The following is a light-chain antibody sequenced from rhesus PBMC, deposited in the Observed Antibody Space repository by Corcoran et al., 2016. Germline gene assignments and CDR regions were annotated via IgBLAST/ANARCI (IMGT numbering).Light chain of an antibody. CDR2: AAS. J-gene: IGKJ4*01. V-gene: IGKV1S8*01. CDR3: QQYYDYPLT. CDR1: QNIYRN. Sequence: DIQMTQSPSALSASVGDRVTISCRASQNIYRNLAWYQQKPGKAPKVLIYAASTLQSGTPSRFSGSGSGTDFTLTISNLQPEDSAVYYCQQYYDYPLTFGGGTKVELK.